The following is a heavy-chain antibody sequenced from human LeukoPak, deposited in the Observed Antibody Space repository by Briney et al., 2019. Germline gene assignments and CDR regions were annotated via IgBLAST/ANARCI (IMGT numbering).Heavy chain of an antibody. CDR3: ARADPGSGSARLYHGMDV. CDR2: ISYDGSNK. J-gene: IGHJ6*02. D-gene: IGHD6-25*01. CDR1: GFTFSSYA. V-gene: IGHV3-30-3*01. Sequence: GGSLRLSCAASGFTFSSYAMHWVRQAPGKGREWVVVISYDGSNKYYADSVKGRFTIARDNPKNTLYLQMNSLRAEETAVYYCARADPGSGSARLYHGMDVWGQGTAVTVSS.